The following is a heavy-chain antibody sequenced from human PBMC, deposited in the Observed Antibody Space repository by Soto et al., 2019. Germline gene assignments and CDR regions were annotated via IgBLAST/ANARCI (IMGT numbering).Heavy chain of an antibody. CDR1: GFSLSNARMG. J-gene: IGHJ4*02. V-gene: IGHV2-26*01. CDR2: IFSNDEK. CDR3: ARIGKGYDFWSGYKLFDY. Sequence: QVTLKESGPVLVKPTETLTLTCTVSGFSLSNARMGVSWIRQPPGKALEWLAHIFSNDEKSYSTSLKSKLTIPKDPPKRPGVLTMTHMDPGDTATYYCARIGKGYDFWSGYKLFDYWGQGTLVTVSS. D-gene: IGHD3-3*01.